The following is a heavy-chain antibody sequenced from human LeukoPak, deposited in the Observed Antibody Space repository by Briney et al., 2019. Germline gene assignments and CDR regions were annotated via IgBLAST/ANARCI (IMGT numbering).Heavy chain of an antibody. J-gene: IGHJ5*02. CDR1: GYTFTGYY. CDR3: AIATADGPGAIEDWFDP. D-gene: IGHD6-13*01. V-gene: IGHV1-2*02. CDR2: INPNSGGT. Sequence: GASVKVSCKASGYTFTGYYMHWARQAPGQGLEWMGWINPNSGGTNYAQKFQGRVTMTRDTSISTAYMELSRLRSDDTAVYYCAIATADGPGAIEDWFDPWGQGTLVTVSS.